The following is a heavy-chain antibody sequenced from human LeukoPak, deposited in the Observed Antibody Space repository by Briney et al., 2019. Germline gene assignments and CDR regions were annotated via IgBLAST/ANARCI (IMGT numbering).Heavy chain of an antibody. CDR1: GGSISSYY. J-gene: IGHJ6*03. CDR3: ARDGYDILTRGDYYYMDV. D-gene: IGHD3-9*01. V-gene: IGHV4-4*07. Sequence: SETLSLTCTVSGGSISSYYWSWIRQPAGKGLEWIGRIYTSGSTNYNPSLKSRVTMSVDTSKNQFSLKLSSVTAADTAVYYCARDGYDILTRGDYYYMDVWGKGTTVTVSS. CDR2: IYTSGST.